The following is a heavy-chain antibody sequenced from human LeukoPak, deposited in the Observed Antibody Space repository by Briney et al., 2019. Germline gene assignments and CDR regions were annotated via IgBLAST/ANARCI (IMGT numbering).Heavy chain of an antibody. CDR3: TTVGCSSTSCYVDY. V-gene: IGHV3-15*01. Sequence: GGSLRLSCAASGFTFSNAWMNWVRQAPGKGLEWVGLIKSKTDGGTTDYAAPVKGRFTISRDDSKNALFLQMNSLKTEDTAVYYCTTVGCSSTSCYVDYWGQGTLVTVSS. CDR2: IKSKTDGGTT. D-gene: IGHD2-2*01. J-gene: IGHJ4*02. CDR1: GFTFSNAW.